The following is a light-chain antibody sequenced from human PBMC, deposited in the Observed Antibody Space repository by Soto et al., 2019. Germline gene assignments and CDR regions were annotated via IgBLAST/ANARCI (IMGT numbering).Light chain of an antibody. CDR1: NIGSKS. V-gene: IGLV3-21*02. CDR2: DDS. CDR3: AAWDDSLNGVI. Sequence: SYELTQSPSVSVAPGQTARITCGGNNIGSKSVHWYQQKPGQAPVVVVYDDSDRPSGIPERFSGSKSGTSASLAISGLQSGDEADYYCAAWDDSLNGVIFGGGTQLTVL. J-gene: IGLJ2*01.